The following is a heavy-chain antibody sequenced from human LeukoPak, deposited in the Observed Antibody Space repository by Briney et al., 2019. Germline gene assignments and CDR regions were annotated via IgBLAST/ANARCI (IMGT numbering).Heavy chain of an antibody. CDR2: IYSGDST. D-gene: IGHD3-10*01. J-gene: IGHJ4*02. Sequence: PGGSLRLSCAASGFTVSTNYMSRVRQAPGKGLEWVSVIYSGDSTYYADSVKGRFTIPRDNSKNTLYLQMNSLRAEDTAVYYCAKGRYGSGTDFDYWGQGTLVTVSS. CDR1: GFTVSTNY. CDR3: AKGRYGSGTDFDY. V-gene: IGHV3-53*01.